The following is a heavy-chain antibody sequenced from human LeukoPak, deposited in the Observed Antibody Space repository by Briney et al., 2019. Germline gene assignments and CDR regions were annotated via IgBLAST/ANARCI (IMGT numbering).Heavy chain of an antibody. V-gene: IGHV4-59*01. CDR2: IYYSGST. CDR3: ARTEGRLLWFGELSPFDY. J-gene: IGHJ4*02. Sequence: PSETLSLTCTVSGVSIRSYYWSWIRQPPGKGLEWIGYIYYSGSTNYNPSLKSRVTISVDTSKNQFSLKLSSVTAADTAVYYCARTEGRLLWFGELSPFDYWGQGTLVTVSS. CDR1: GVSIRSYY. D-gene: IGHD3-10*01.